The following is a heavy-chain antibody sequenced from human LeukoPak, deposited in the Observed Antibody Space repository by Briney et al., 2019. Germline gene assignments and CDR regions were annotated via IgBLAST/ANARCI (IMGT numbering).Heavy chain of an antibody. CDR1: GFTFSSYA. Sequence: GGSLRLSCAASGFTFSSYAMSWVRQAPGKGLEWVSAISGSGGSTYYADSVKGRFTISRDNSKNTLYLQMNSLGAEDTAVYYCAKVRELLRRLGSFDYWGQGTLVTVSS. J-gene: IGHJ4*02. D-gene: IGHD1-26*01. CDR2: ISGSGGST. CDR3: AKVRELLRRLGSFDY. V-gene: IGHV3-23*01.